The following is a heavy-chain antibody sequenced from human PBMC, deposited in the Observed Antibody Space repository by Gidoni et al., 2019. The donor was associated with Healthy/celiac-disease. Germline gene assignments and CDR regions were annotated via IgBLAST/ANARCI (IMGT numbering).Heavy chain of an antibody. CDR1: GFTFSDHY. Sequence: EVQLVESGGGWVQPGGSLRRDCAASGFTFSDHYMDWVRQAPGKGLEWVGRTRNKANSSTTEYAASVKGRFTISRDDSKNSLYLQMNSLKTKDTAVYYCARISLVLEWSIDVWGQGTTVTVSS. CDR2: TRNKANSSTT. CDR3: ARISLVLEWSIDV. J-gene: IGHJ6*02. D-gene: IGHD3-3*01. V-gene: IGHV3-72*01.